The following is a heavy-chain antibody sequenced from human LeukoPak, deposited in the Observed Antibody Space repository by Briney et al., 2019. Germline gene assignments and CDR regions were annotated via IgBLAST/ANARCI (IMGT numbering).Heavy chain of an antibody. V-gene: IGHV1-46*01. D-gene: IGHD1-20*01. CDR1: GYTFTKYL. CDR2: INPNGDAT. Sequence: ASVKVSCKTSGYTFTKYLIHWVRQAPGQGLEWVGTINPNGDATNYAPRLQGRLTLTQDTSTSTVYMELRGLTPDDTAVYYCARPLFCAFDNCGYWLDPWGPRTLVTVSS. J-gene: IGHJ5*02. CDR3: ARPLFCAFDNCGYWLDP.